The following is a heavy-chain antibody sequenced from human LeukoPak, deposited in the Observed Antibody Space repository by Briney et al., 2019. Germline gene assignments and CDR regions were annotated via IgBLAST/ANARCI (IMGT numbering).Heavy chain of an antibody. V-gene: IGHV4-59*01. J-gene: IGHJ4*01. Sequence: PSETLSLNCTVSGGSISSYYWSWIRQPPGKGLEWIGYIYYSGSTNYNPSLKSRVTISVDTSKNQFSLKLSSVTAADTAVYYCAKSIAGAWNVLYQRGQGTPVNVLS. D-gene: IGHD1-1*01. CDR2: IYYSGST. CDR1: GGSISSYY. CDR3: AKSIAGAWNVLYQ.